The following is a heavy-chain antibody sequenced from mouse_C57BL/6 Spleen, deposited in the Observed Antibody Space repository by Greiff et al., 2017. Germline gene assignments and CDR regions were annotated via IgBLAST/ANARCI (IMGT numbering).Heavy chain of an antibody. V-gene: IGHV1-81*01. CDR3: ARRNYDYDDPLDY. Sequence: QVQLKESGAELARPGASVKLSCKASGYTFTSYGISWVKQRTGQGLEWIGEIYPRSGNTYYNEKFKGKATLTADKSSSTAYMELRSLTSEDSAVYFCARRNYDYDDPLDYWGQGTTLTVSS. J-gene: IGHJ2*01. CDR1: GYTFTSYG. D-gene: IGHD2-4*01. CDR2: IYPRSGNT.